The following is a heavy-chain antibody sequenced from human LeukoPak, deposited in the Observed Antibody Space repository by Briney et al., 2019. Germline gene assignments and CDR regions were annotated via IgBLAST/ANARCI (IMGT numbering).Heavy chain of an antibody. CDR1: GFTFGDYA. CDR2: IRQDGSEK. V-gene: IGHV3-7*01. Sequence: GGSLRLSCTASGFTFGDYAMNWFRQAPGKGLEWVANIRQDGSEKYYVDSVKGRFTISRDNAKNSLYLQMNSLRAEDTAVYYCAGTQYCSGGSCYQFDYWGQGTLVTVSS. CDR3: AGTQYCSGGSCYQFDY. D-gene: IGHD2-15*01. J-gene: IGHJ4*02.